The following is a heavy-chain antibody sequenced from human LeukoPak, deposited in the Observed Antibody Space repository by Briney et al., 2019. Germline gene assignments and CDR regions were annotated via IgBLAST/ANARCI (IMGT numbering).Heavy chain of an antibody. CDR2: IYYSGST. D-gene: IGHD2-15*01. V-gene: IGHV4-59*01. Sequence: MTGGSLRLSCAASEFTFSSYAMSWIRQPPGKGLEWIGYIYYSGSTNYNPSLKSRVTISVDTSKNQFSLKLSSVTAADTAVYYCAREKFVYCSGGSCSSYNWFDPWGQGTLVTVSS. J-gene: IGHJ5*02. CDR3: AREKFVYCSGGSCSSYNWFDP. CDR1: EFTFSSYA.